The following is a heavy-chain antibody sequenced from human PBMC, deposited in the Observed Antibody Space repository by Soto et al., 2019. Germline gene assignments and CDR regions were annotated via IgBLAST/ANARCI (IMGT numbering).Heavy chain of an antibody. CDR3: AHSRRYCSGGSCYSIWFDP. J-gene: IGHJ5*02. CDR2: IYWDDDK. V-gene: IGHV2-5*02. Sequence: QITLKESGPTLVKPTQTLTLTCTFSGFSLSTSGVAVGWIRRPPGKALEWLALIYWDDDKRYSPSLKSRLTITKDTYKNQVVLTMTNMDPVDTGTYYCAHSRRYCSGGSCYSIWFDPWGQGTLVTVSS. D-gene: IGHD2-15*01. CDR1: GFSLSTSGVA.